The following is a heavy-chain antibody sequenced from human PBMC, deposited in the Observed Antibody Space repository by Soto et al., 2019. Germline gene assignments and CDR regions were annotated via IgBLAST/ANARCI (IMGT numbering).Heavy chain of an antibody. V-gene: IGHV4-30-4*01. CDR2: IYYSGST. Sequence: PSETLSLTCTVYGGSISSGDYYWSWIRQPPGKGLEWIGYIYYSGSTYYNPSLKSRVTISVDTSKNQFSLKLSSVTAADTAVYYCARERGGGPTGYNWFDPWGQGTLVTVSS. CDR3: ARERGGGPTGYNWFDP. J-gene: IGHJ5*02. D-gene: IGHD4-17*01. CDR1: GGSISSGDYY.